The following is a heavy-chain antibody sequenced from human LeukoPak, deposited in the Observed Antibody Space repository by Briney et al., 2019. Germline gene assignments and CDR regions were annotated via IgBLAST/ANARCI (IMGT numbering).Heavy chain of an antibody. CDR1: GFTFSSYS. CDR3: ARLTKDYYDSSANGEFDY. Sequence: GGSLRLSCPASGFTFSSYSMNWVRQAPGKGLEWVSYISSSSSTIYYADSVKGRFTISRDNAKNSLYLQMNSLRAEDTAVYYCARLTKDYYDSSANGEFDYWGQGTLVTVSS. J-gene: IGHJ4*02. CDR2: ISSSSSTI. D-gene: IGHD3-22*01. V-gene: IGHV3-48*04.